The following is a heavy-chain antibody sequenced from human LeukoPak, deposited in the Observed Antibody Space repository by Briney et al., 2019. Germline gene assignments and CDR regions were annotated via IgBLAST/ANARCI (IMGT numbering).Heavy chain of an antibody. J-gene: IGHJ4*02. CDR2: IYYSGST. CDR1: GVSFSGYY. CDR3: ARSYYYDSSGYTFDY. Sequence: PSETLSLTCAVYGVSFSGYYWSWIRQPPGKGLEWIGYIYYSGSTNYNPSLKSRVTISVDTSKNQFSLKLSSVTAADTAVYYCARSYYYDSSGYTFDYWGQGTLVTVSS. V-gene: IGHV4-59*08. D-gene: IGHD3-22*01.